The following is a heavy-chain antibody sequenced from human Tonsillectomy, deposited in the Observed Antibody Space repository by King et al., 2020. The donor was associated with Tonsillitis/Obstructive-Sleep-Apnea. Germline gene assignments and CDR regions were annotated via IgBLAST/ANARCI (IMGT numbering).Heavy chain of an antibody. J-gene: IGHJ3*02. V-gene: IGHV4-59*01. Sequence: QLQESGPGLVKPXETLSLTCTVSGGSISYYYWSWIRQPPGKGLEWIGYISYSGSTNYNPSLKSRVTXSVNTSQSQXXXKLSSVTAADTAVYYCARDGGEXDXXXCXXPHDAFDIXGXXTXVXVSX. D-gene: IGHD3-3*01. CDR1: GGSISYYY. CDR2: ISYSGST. CDR3: ARDGGEXDXXXCXXPHDAFDI.